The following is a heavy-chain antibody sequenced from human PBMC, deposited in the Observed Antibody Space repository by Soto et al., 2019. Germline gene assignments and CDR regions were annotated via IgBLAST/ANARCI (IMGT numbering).Heavy chain of an antibody. Sequence: ASVKVSCKASGYTFTGHYIHWVRQAPEQGPEWMGEIGPESGATRYAEKFQGRVTMTLDTSITTVYMELKNLSPDDTAVYYCGRGRSGQIVVFYWGQGAPVTVSS. CDR2: IGPESGAT. CDR3: GRGRSGQIVVFY. D-gene: IGHD1-26*01. J-gene: IGHJ4*02. CDR1: GYTFTGHY. V-gene: IGHV1-2*02.